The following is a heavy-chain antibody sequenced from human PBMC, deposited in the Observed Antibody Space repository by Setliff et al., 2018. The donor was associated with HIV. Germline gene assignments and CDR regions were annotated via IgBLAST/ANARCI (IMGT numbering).Heavy chain of an antibody. CDR3: ARGNSRQLRVHYYYYYMDV. D-gene: IGHD1-1*01. CDR2: IYTSGNT. J-gene: IGHJ6*03. Sequence: KTSETLSLTCTVSGGSISSGSYYWSWIRQPAGKGLEWIGHIYTSGNTNHNPSLKSRVTISVDTSENQFSLKLSSVTAADTAVYYCARGNSRQLRVHYYYYYMDVWGKGTTVTVS. CDR1: GGSISSGSYY. V-gene: IGHV4-61*09.